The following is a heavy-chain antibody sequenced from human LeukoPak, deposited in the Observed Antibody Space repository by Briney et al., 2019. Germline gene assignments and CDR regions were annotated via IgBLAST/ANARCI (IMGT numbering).Heavy chain of an antibody. Sequence: GGSLRLSCTASGFTFGDYAMSWVRQAPGKGLEWVGFIRSKAYGGTTEYAASVKGRFTISRDDSKSIAYLQMNSLKTEDTAVYYCTRTAGSYLDYWGQGTLVTVSS. CDR2: IRSKAYGGTT. CDR1: GFTFGDYA. V-gene: IGHV3-49*04. J-gene: IGHJ4*02. CDR3: TRTAGSYLDY.